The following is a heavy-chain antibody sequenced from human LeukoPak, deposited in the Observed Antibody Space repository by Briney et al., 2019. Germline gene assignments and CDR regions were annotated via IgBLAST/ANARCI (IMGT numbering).Heavy chain of an antibody. D-gene: IGHD6-6*01. Sequence: SETLSLTYTVSGGSIRYYYWSWIRQPAGKGLEWIGRISTSRSTNYSPSLKSRVTMSVDTSKKQFSLRLSSVTPADTAVYYSARVSSAARPPFTFYYMGVWGKGTTVTVSS. CDR2: ISTSRST. J-gene: IGHJ6*03. CDR1: GGSIRYYY. CDR3: ARVSSAARPPFTFYYMGV. V-gene: IGHV4-4*07.